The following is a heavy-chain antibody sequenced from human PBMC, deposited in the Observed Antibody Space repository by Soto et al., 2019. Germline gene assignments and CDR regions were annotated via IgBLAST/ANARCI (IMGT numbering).Heavy chain of an antibody. Sequence: QVQLQESGPGLVKPSQTLSLTCTVSGDSISSGGYYWSWIRQHPGKGLEWIGYIYYSGSTYYNPYLKSRVIISVDTSKNQFSLKLSSVTAADTAVYYCAGGSTVAAILFDYWGQGTLVTVSS. D-gene: IGHD2-15*01. J-gene: IGHJ4*02. CDR2: IYYSGST. CDR3: AGGSTVAAILFDY. CDR1: GDSISSGGYY. V-gene: IGHV4-31*03.